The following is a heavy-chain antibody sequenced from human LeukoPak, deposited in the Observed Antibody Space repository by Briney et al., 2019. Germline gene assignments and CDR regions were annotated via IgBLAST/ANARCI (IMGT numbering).Heavy chain of an antibody. CDR2: ISGSGGST. J-gene: IGHJ4*02. Sequence: GGSLRLSCAASGFTFSSHAMSWVRQAPGKGLEWVSAISGSGGSTYYADSVKGRLTISRDNSKNTLYLQMNSLRAEDTAVYYCARVSIAARPTKYYFDYWGQGTLVTVSS. CDR1: GFTFSSHA. V-gene: IGHV3-23*01. D-gene: IGHD6-6*01. CDR3: ARVSIAARPTKYYFDY.